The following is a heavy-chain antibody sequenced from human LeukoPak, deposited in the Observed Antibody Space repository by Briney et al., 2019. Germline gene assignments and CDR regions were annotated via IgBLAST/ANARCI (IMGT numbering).Heavy chain of an antibody. CDR1: GGSISSSTFY. J-gene: IGHJ6*03. V-gene: IGHV4-39*07. CDR2: LYYSGST. D-gene: IGHD1-14*01. Sequence: KPSETLSLTCTVSGGSISSSTFYWGWIRQPPGKGLEWIGSLYYSGSTYYNPSLKSRVTISVDTSKNQFSLKLSSVTAADTAVYYCARASEDYYYYYMDVWGKGTTVTISS. CDR3: ARASEDYYYYYMDV.